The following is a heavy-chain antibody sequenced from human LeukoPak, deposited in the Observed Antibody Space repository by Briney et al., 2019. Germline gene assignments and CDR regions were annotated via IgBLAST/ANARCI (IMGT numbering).Heavy chain of an antibody. CDR2: INPHSGNT. CDR1: GYTFSAYY. J-gene: IGHJ5*02. Sequence: RASVQVSCKTSGYTFSAYYMHWVRQAPGQGLEWMGWINPHSGNTNYAQKFHDRVTMTRDTSINTAYMELTRLTSDDTAVYYCARDFSISWSNWFDPWGQGTLVTVSS. CDR3: ARDFSISWSNWFDP. D-gene: IGHD6-13*01. V-gene: IGHV1-2*02.